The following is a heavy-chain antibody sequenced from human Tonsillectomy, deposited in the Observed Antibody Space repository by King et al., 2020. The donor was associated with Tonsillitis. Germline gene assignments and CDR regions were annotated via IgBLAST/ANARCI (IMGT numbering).Heavy chain of an antibody. CDR1: GFIFSSYE. Sequence: VQLVESGGGLVQPGGSLRLSCAASGFIFSSYEMNWVRQAPGKGLEWVSYISSSGSTIHYADSVKGRFTISRDNAKNSLHLQMNSLRAEDTAVYYWAREPRLLWFGEITPGAFDIWGQGTMVTVSS. J-gene: IGHJ3*02. CDR2: ISSSGSTI. D-gene: IGHD3-10*01. V-gene: IGHV3-48*03. CDR3: AREPRLLWFGEITPGAFDI.